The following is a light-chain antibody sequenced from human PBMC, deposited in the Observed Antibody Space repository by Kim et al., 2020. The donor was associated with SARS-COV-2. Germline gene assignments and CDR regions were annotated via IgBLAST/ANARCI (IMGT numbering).Light chain of an antibody. J-gene: IGKJ1*01. CDR3: QQYYTTPWT. CDR2: WAS. CDR1: QSVLYSSNNKNY. V-gene: IGKV4-1*01. Sequence: DIVMTQSPDSLAVSLGERATINCKSSQSVLYSSNNKNYLAWYQLRPGQPPKLLIYWASTRESGFPNRFSGSGSGTDFTLTISTLQAEDVAVYYCQQYYTTPWTFGQGTKVDIK.